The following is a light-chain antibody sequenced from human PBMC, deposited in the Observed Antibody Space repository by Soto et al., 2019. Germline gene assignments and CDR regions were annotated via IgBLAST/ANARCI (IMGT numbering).Light chain of an antibody. V-gene: IGKV3-20*01. CDR3: QQYGDSPWT. Sequence: EIVLTQAPGPLSLSPGERGTLSCRAGQSAGSTYLAWYQQKPGQAPRLLIYDASSRATGIPDRFSGSGSGTDFTLTISRLEPEDFAVYYCQQYGDSPWTFGQGTKVDIK. CDR2: DAS. CDR1: QSAGSTY. J-gene: IGKJ1*01.